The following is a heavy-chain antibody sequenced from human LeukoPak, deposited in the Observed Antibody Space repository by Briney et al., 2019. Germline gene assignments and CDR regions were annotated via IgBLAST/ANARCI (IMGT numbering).Heavy chain of an antibody. CDR3: ARVRGSAWSTFDF. V-gene: IGHV3-20*04. Sequence: PGGSLRLSCSASGFTYNDYAMSWVRQAPGKGLECVSGMTWNGGSTYYADSEKGRFTISRDNAKNSLFLQMNSLEVEDTALYYCARVRGSAWSTFDFWGQGTLVTVSS. J-gene: IGHJ4*02. CDR1: GFTYNDYA. CDR2: MTWNGGST. D-gene: IGHD6-19*01.